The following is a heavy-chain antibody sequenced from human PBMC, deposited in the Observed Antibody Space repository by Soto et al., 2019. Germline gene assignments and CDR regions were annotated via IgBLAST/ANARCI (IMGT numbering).Heavy chain of an antibody. Sequence: QVQLVQSGAEVKKPGASVKVSCKASGYTLNEVAMHWGRQAPGKGLEWLGGFDPDEAETIYAQHFQGRVTMTEDTSTDTVYMELSSLRSEDTALYFCTTYHGDYNFDHWGQGTLVTVSS. CDR2: FDPDEAET. CDR1: GYTLNEVA. D-gene: IGHD4-17*01. CDR3: TTYHGDYNFDH. J-gene: IGHJ5*02. V-gene: IGHV1-24*01.